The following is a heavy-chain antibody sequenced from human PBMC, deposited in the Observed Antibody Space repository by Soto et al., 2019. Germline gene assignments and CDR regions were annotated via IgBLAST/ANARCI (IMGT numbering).Heavy chain of an antibody. Sequence: QVQLVQSGAEVKKPGSSVKVSCKASGGTFSSYAISWVRQAPGQGLEWMGGIIPIFGTANYAQKFQGRVTITADKSTSTAYMWLSSLRSEDKAVYYCARDVVECLPPIAGNYYYGMDVWGQGDTVTVSS. CDR1: GGTFSSYA. CDR2: IIPIFGTA. CDR3: ARDVVECLPPIAGNYYYGMDV. D-gene: IGHD3-3*01. V-gene: IGHV1-69*06. J-gene: IGHJ6*02.